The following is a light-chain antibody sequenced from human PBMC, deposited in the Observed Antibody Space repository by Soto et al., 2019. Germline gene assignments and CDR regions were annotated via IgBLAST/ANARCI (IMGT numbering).Light chain of an antibody. Sequence: QSALTQPASVSGSPGQSVTISCAGTSSDIGGYNFVSWYQQHPGKAPKLMIYDVNQRPSGVSHRFSGSKSYNTAFLTISGLQSEDEADYYCSSYAIGNIVLFGGGTKLTVL. CDR3: SSYAIGNIVL. CDR2: DVN. CDR1: SSDIGGYNF. V-gene: IGLV2-14*03. J-gene: IGLJ2*01.